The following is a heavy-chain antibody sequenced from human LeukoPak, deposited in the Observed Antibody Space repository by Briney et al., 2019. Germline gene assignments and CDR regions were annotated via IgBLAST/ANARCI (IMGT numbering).Heavy chain of an antibody. J-gene: IGHJ4*02. D-gene: IGHD5-18*01. CDR3: ARGSDTAMVDFDY. CDR1: GYTFTGYY. CDR2: INPNSGGT. Sequence: GASVKVSCKASGYTFTGYYMHWVRQASGQGLEWMGWINPNSGGTNYAQKFQGWVTMTRDTSISTAYMELSRLRSDDTAVYYCARGSDTAMVDFDYWGQGTLVTVSS. V-gene: IGHV1-2*04.